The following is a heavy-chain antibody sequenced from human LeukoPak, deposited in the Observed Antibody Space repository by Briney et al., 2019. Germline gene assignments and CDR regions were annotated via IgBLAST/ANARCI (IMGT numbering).Heavy chain of an antibody. D-gene: IGHD2-2*01. CDR2: ISWNSGSI. CDR3: ARAPITSPFYFDY. J-gene: IGHJ4*02. CDR1: GFTFDDYA. Sequence: AGGSLRLSCAASGFTFDDYAMHWVRQAPGKGLEWVSGISWNSGSIGYADSVKGRLTISRDNAKNSLYLQMNSLRAEDTALYYCARAPITSPFYFDYWGQGTLVTVSS. V-gene: IGHV3-9*01.